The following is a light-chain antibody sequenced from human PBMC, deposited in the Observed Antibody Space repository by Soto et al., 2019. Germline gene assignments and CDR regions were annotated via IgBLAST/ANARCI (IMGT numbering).Light chain of an antibody. J-gene: IGKJ5*01. V-gene: IGKV1-39*01. CDR1: QSISNH. Sequence: DIQMTQSPSSLSASVEDRVIITCRASQSISNHLNWYQQKPGKAPKLLIFAASSLQSGVPSRFSGSRSGPDFTLTISSLQPEDFATYYCQQRNSYPITLGQGTRLEIK. CDR2: AAS. CDR3: QQRNSYPIT.